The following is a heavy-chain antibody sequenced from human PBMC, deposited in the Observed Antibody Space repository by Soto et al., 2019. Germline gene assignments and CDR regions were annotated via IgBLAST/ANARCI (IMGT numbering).Heavy chain of an antibody. CDR1: GGSINSSSYF. D-gene: IGHD6-19*01. CDR3: ARHYSSGSRNWFDP. V-gene: IGHV4-39*01. J-gene: IGHJ5*02. CDR2: IYYSGST. Sequence: LELLSLTYSVAGGSINSSSYFWGCERQPPGKGLEWIGSIYYSGSTYYNPSLRSRVTISVDTSKNQLSLKLSSVTAAHTAVFYCARHYSSGSRNWFDPWGQGTLVTVSS.